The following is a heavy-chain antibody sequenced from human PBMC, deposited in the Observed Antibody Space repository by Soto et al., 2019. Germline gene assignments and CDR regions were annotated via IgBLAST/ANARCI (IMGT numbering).Heavy chain of an antibody. D-gene: IGHD3-16*01. V-gene: IGHV1-69*13. CDR3: ATDGPGGSGCCHAKRYRYYSGMDV. Sequence: ASVKVSCKASGGTFSSYAISWVRQAPGQGLGWMGGTIPIFGTANYAQKFQGRVTITADESTSTAYMELSSLRSEDTAVYYCATDGPGGSGCCHAKRYRYYSGMDVWGQWTTVAVS. CDR1: GGTFSSYA. J-gene: IGHJ6*02. CDR2: TIPIFGTA.